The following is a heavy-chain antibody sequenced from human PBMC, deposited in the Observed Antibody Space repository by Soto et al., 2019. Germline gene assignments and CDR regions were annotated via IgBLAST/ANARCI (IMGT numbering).Heavy chain of an antibody. Sequence: QVQLQESGPGLVKPSETLSLTCTVSGGSVSSGSYYWIWIRQPPGKRMECIGYIHFSGRTNYNPSLETRVTISPDTSRNQFSLKLNSVTAADTAVYYCARGPATRSGAFDIWGQGTMVTVSS. V-gene: IGHV4-61*01. J-gene: IGHJ3*02. CDR2: IHFSGRT. D-gene: IGHD6-25*01. CDR3: ARGPATRSGAFDI. CDR1: GGSVSSGSYY.